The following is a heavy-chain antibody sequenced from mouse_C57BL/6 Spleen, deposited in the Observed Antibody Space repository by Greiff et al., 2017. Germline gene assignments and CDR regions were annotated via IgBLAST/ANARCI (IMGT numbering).Heavy chain of an antibody. V-gene: IGHV1-54*01. CDR1: GYAFTNYL. J-gene: IGHJ4*01. CDR3: ARRLLGYAMDD. Sequence: VQLQQSGAELVRPGTSVTVSCKASGYAFTNYLIEWVKQRPGQGLEWIGVINPGSGGTNYNEKFKGKATLTADKSSSTAYMQLSSLTSEDSAVYVCARRLLGYAMDDWGQGTSVTVSS. D-gene: IGHD1-2*01. CDR2: INPGSGGT.